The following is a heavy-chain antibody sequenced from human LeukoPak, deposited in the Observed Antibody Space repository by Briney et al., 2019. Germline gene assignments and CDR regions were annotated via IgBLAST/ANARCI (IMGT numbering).Heavy chain of an antibody. Sequence: ASVKVSCKASGYTFTSYDINWVRQASGQGLEWMGWMNPNSGNTGFAQKFQGRVTMTRNTSISTAYMELTSLRSEDTGTYYCARDPLRGAAGSYLLDYWGQGTLVTVSS. V-gene: IGHV1-8*01. CDR2: MNPNSGNT. J-gene: IGHJ4*02. CDR3: ARDPLRGAAGSYLLDY. D-gene: IGHD3-10*01. CDR1: GYTFTSYD.